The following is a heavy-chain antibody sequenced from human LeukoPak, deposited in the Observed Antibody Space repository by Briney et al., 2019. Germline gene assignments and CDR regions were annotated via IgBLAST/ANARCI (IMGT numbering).Heavy chain of an antibody. J-gene: IGHJ4*02. CDR3: ARDIVVVVARKGLDY. CDR2: ISAYNGNT. CDR1: GYTFTSYG. D-gene: IGHD2-15*01. V-gene: IGHV1-18*01. Sequence: ASVKVSCKASGYTFTSYGISWVRQAPGQGLEWMGWISAYNGNTNYAQKLQGRLTMTTDTSTSTAYMELRSLRSDDTAVYYCARDIVVVVARKGLDYWGQGTLVTVSS.